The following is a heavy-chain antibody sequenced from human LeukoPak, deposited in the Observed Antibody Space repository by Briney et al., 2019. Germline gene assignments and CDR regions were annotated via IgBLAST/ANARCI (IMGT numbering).Heavy chain of an antibody. D-gene: IGHD2-2*01. CDR2: IYTSGST. CDR3: ARDVPYQLHGGWFDP. V-gene: IGHV4-4*07. Sequence: SETLSLTCTVSGGSVSSYYWSWIRQPAGKGLEWIGRIYTSGSTNYNPSLKSRVTMSVDTSKNQFSLKLSSVTAADTAVYYCARDVPYQLHGGWFDPWGQGTLVTVSS. J-gene: IGHJ5*02. CDR1: GGSVSSYY.